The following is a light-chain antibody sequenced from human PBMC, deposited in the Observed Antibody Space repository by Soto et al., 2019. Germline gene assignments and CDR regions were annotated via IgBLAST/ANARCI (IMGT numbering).Light chain of an antibody. J-gene: IGKJ2*01. Sequence: EIVLTQSPATLSLSPGERATLSCRASQSVSSYLAWYQQKPGQAPRLLIYDASNRATGIPPRFSGSGSGPDVTLTISSLEPEDFAVYYCQQRSNWPPKYTFGQGTKLEIK. V-gene: IGKV3-11*01. CDR3: QQRSNWPPKYT. CDR1: QSVSSY. CDR2: DAS.